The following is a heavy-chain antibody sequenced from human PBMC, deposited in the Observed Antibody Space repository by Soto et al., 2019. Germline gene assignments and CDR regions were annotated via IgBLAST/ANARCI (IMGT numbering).Heavy chain of an antibody. Sequence: GGSLRLSCAASGFISGSYAMSWVRQAPGKGLEWVSAISGSGGITYYADSVKGRFTISRDNSKNTLYLQLNSLRAEDTAVYYCAKAAVGGYYDNSDAFDIWGQGTMVTVSS. CDR1: GFISGSYA. D-gene: IGHD3-22*01. V-gene: IGHV3-23*01. CDR3: AKAAVGGYYDNSDAFDI. CDR2: ISGSGGIT. J-gene: IGHJ3*02.